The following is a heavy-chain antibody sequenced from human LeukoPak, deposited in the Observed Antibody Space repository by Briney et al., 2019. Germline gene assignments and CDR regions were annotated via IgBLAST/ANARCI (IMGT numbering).Heavy chain of an antibody. CDR1: GGSISSSSYY. V-gene: IGHV4-39*07. CDR2: IYYSGST. J-gene: IGHJ4*02. CDR3: ARFEWELRGGDY. D-gene: IGHD1-26*01. Sequence: PSETLSLTCTVSGGSISSSSYYWGWVRQPPGTGLEWIGSIYYSGSTYYNPSLKSRVTISVDTSKNQFSLKLSSVTAADTAVYYCARFEWELRGGDYWGQGTLVTVSS.